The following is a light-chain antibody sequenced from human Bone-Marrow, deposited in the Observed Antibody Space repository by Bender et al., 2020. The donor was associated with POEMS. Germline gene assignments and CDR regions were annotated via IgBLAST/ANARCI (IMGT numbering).Light chain of an antibody. Sequence: QSVLTQPPSSSGTPGQRVTISCSGGSSNIGAHAVNWYQHLPGTASKLLIYSSHPRPSEVPDRFSGSRSGTSASLAISGLQSEDEAEYYCAVWDDSLNGWVFGGGTKLTVL. CDR3: AVWDDSLNGWV. CDR1: SSNIGAHA. V-gene: IGLV1-44*01. J-gene: IGLJ3*02. CDR2: SSH.